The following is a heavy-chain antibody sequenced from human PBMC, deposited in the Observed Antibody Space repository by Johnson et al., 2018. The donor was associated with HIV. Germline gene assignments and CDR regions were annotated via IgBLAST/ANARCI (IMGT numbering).Heavy chain of an antibody. CDR3: AKDTGIAARPGPYAFDI. CDR2: ISWDGGST. J-gene: IGHJ3*02. Sequence: ELQLVESGGGLVQPGGSLRLSCAASGFTFSSNYMSWVRQAPGKGLEWVSLISWDGGSTYYADSVKGRFTISRDNSKNSLYLQMNSLRTEDTALYYCAKDTGIAARPGPYAFDIWGQGTMVTVSS. CDR1: GFTFSSNY. D-gene: IGHD6-6*01. V-gene: IGHV3-43*02.